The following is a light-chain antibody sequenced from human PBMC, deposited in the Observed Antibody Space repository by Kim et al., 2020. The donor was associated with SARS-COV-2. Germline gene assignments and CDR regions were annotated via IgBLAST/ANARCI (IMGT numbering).Light chain of an antibody. V-gene: IGKV3-11*01. CDR1: QNLDLH. CDR2: DSS. Sequence: LSFTPGESAPLSGRASQNLDLHCAWFQQRPGQAPRLLICDSSKRATGIPARFTGSGSGSDFTLTISSLEPEDFAVYYCQQRYESYTFGRGTKLEI. J-gene: IGKJ2*01. CDR3: QQRYESYT.